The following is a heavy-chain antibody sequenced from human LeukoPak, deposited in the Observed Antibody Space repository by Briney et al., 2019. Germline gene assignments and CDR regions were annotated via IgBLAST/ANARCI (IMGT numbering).Heavy chain of an antibody. D-gene: IGHD6-25*01. CDR2: IYYSGST. CDR1: GGSISSYY. CDR3: ARQSTGIAAADY. V-gene: IGHV4-59*08. Sequence: SETLSLTCTVSGGSISSYYGSWIRQPPGKGLEWIGYIYYSGSTNYNPSLKSRVTISVDTSKNQFSLMLSSVTAADTAVYYCARQSTGIAAADYWGQGTLVTVS. J-gene: IGHJ4*02.